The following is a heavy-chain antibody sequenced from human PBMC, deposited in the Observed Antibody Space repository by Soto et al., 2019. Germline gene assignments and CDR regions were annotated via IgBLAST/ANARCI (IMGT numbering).Heavy chain of an antibody. V-gene: IGHV4-61*01. D-gene: IGHD3-9*01. CDR2: IYYSGST. CDR1: GGSVSSGSYY. Sequence: QVQLQESGPGLVKPSETLSLTCTVSGGSVSSGSYYWSWIRQPPGKGLEWIGYIYYSGSTNYNPSLKSRVTISVDTSKNQFSLKLSSVTAADTAVYYCARANANDFDWLHWGQGTLVTVSS. CDR3: ARANANDFDWLH. J-gene: IGHJ4*02.